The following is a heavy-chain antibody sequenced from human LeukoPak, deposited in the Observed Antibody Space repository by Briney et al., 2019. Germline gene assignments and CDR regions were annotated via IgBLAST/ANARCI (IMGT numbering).Heavy chain of an antibody. D-gene: IGHD6-19*01. CDR2: ISYDGSNK. CDR3: ARDRHPYSSGWTIDY. CDR1: GFTFSSYA. J-gene: IGHJ4*02. Sequence: GGSLRLSCAASGFTFSSYAMHWVRQAPGKGLEWVAVISYDGSNKYYADSVKGRFTISRDNSKNTLYLQMNSLRAEDTAVYYCARDRHPYSSGWTIDYWGQGTLVTVSS. V-gene: IGHV3-30*04.